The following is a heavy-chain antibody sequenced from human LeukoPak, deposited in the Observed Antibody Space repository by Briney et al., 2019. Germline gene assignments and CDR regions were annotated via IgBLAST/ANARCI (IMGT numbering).Heavy chain of an antibody. CDR3: ARAYGSFDY. V-gene: IGHV3-23*01. D-gene: IGHD3-10*01. CDR2: ISGSGDNT. J-gene: IGHJ4*02. CDR1: GFTFNDYA. Sequence: GESLRLSCVASGFTFNDYAMSWVRQPPAMGLEWVSAISGSGDNTYYADSGKGRVTISRDNAKNSLYLQMNSLRAEDTAVYYCARAYGSFDYWGQGTLVTVSS.